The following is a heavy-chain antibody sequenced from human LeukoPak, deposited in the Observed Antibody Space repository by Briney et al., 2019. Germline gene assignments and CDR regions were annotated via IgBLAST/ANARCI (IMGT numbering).Heavy chain of an antibody. J-gene: IGHJ6*02. CDR1: GFAVCGNY. V-gene: IGHV3-53*01. CDR3: ARPTDGDSARYGMDV. Sequence: GGSLRLSCAASGFAVCGNYMSWVRQAPGKGLEWVSVIYSGGSTYYADSVKGRFSTSRDSSTSTLFLQMDSLRVEDTAMYYCARPTDGDSARYGMDVWGQGTTVIVSS. D-gene: IGHD2-21*02. CDR2: IYSGGST.